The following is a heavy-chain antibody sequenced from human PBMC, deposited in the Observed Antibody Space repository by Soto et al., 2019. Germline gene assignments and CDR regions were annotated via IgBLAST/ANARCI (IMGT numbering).Heavy chain of an antibody. CDR3: AHRQSAAAGTNWFDP. Sequence: QITLKESGPTLVKPTQTLTLTCTFSGFSLSTSGVGVGWIRQPPGKALEWLALIYWDDDKRYSPSLKSRLTIPKDPPKIQVVLTMTNMDPVDTATYYRAHRQSAAAGTNWFDPWGQGTLVTVSS. D-gene: IGHD6-13*01. CDR1: GFSLSTSGVG. V-gene: IGHV2-5*02. J-gene: IGHJ5*02. CDR2: IYWDDDK.